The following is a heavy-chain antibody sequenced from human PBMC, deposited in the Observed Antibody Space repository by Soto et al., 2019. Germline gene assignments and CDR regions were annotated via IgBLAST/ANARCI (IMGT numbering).Heavy chain of an antibody. J-gene: IGHJ4*02. CDR3: ERSWGGDGYSH. CDR2: IYHTGST. Sequence: SSETLSLTCNVSGDSLNSGAYYWTWIRQSPGRGLEWIGHIYHTGSTNYNPSLRSRLTISLDTSKSHFSLTLRSVNAVDTGVYYCERSWGGDGYSHWGQGTLVTVSS. V-gene: IGHV4-61*03. CDR1: GDSLNSGAYY. D-gene: IGHD2-15*01.